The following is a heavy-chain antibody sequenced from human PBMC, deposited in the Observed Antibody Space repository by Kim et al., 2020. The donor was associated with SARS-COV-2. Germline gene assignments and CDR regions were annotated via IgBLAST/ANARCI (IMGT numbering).Heavy chain of an antibody. J-gene: IGHJ4*02. CDR2: IRSKAYGGTT. V-gene: IGHV3-49*04. CDR1: GFTFGDYA. CDR3: TRQSYYEMYYFDY. D-gene: IGHD3-22*01. Sequence: GGSLRLSCTASGFTFGDYAMSWVRQAPGKGLEWVGFIRSKAYGGTTEYAASVKGRFTISRDDSKSIAYLQMNSLKTEDTAVYYCTRQSYYEMYYFDYWGQGTLVTVSS.